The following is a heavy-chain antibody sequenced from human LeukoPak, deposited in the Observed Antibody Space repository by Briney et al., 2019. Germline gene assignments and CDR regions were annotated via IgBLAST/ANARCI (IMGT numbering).Heavy chain of an antibody. D-gene: IGHD5-24*01. CDR3: ARDNSVRDEAWWFYP. Sequence: ASVKVSCKASGYTFTNYYMHWVRQAPGQGLEWMGIINPSGGGTSYAQKFQGRVTITADESTSTAYMELSSLRSEDTAVYYCARDNSVRDEAWWFYPWGQGTLVTVSS. CDR2: INPSGGGT. CDR1: GYTFTNYY. J-gene: IGHJ5*02. V-gene: IGHV1-46*01.